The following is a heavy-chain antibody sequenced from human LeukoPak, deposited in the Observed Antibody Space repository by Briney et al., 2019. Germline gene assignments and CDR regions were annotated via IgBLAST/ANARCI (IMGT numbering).Heavy chain of an antibody. CDR2: IIPIFGTA. CDR1: GGTFISYA. D-gene: IGHD1-26*01. V-gene: IGHV1-69*13. CDR3: ARGRSPVGSDGMDV. J-gene: IGHJ6*02. Sequence: GASVKVSCKASGGTFISYAISWVRQAPGQGLEWMGGIIPIFGTANYAQKFQGRVTITADESTSTAYMELSSLRSEDTAVYYCARGRSPVGSDGMDVWGQGTTVTVSS.